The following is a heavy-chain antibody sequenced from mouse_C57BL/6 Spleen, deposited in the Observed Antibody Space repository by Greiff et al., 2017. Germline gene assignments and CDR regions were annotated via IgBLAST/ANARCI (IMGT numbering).Heavy chain of an antibody. CDR2: IYPGDGDT. CDR1: GYAFSSYW. CDR3: AKGGYDGYYRYFDV. Sequence: QVQLKQSGAELVKPGASVKISCKASGYAFSSYWMNWVKQRPGKGLEWIGQIYPGDGDTNYNGKFKGKATLTADKSSSTAYMQLSSLTSEDSAVYFCAKGGYDGYYRYFDVWGTGTTVTVSS. D-gene: IGHD2-3*01. J-gene: IGHJ1*03. V-gene: IGHV1-80*01.